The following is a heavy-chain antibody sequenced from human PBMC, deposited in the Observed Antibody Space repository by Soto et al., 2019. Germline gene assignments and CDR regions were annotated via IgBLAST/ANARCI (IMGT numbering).Heavy chain of an antibody. CDR3: ASFLDGSGSNYPDAFDI. Sequence: GGSLRLSCAASGFTFSSYAMSWVRQAPGKGLEWVSAISGSGGSTYYADSVKGRFTISRDNSKNTLYLQMNSLRAEDTAVYYCASFLDGSGSNYPDAFDIWGQGTMVTVSS. CDR2: ISGSGGST. CDR1: GFTFSSYA. V-gene: IGHV3-23*01. J-gene: IGHJ3*02. D-gene: IGHD3-10*01.